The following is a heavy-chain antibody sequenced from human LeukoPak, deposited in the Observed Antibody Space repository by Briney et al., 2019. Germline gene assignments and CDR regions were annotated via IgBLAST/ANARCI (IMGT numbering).Heavy chain of an antibody. Sequence: PGGSLRLSCAASGFTFSSYSMNWVRQAPGKGLEWVSSISSSSSYIYYADSVKGRFTISRDNAKNSLYLQMNSLRAEDTAVYYCAREHSGYSYGPNFDYWGQGTLVTVSS. V-gene: IGHV3-21*01. CDR2: ISSSSSYI. CDR1: GFTFSSYS. CDR3: AREHSGYSYGPNFDY. D-gene: IGHD5-18*01. J-gene: IGHJ4*02.